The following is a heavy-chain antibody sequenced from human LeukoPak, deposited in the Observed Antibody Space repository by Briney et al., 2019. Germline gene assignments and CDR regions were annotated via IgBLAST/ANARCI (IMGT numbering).Heavy chain of an antibody. CDR1: GGTFSSYA. V-gene: IGHV1-69*05. CDR3: ARDSGREMATIGLFDY. Sequence: SVKVSCKASGGTFSSYAISWVRQAPGQGLEWMEGISPIFGTANYAQKFQGRVTITTDESTSTAYMELSSLRSEDTAVYYCARDSGREMATIGLFDYWGQGTLVTVSS. CDR2: ISPIFGTA. J-gene: IGHJ4*02. D-gene: IGHD5-24*01.